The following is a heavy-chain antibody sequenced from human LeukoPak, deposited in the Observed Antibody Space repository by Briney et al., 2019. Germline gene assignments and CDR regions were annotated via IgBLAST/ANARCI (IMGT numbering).Heavy chain of an antibody. CDR3: ARLVVNHTFDY. V-gene: IGHV4-30-4*01. CDR1: GGSLGSGVSY. CDR2: IYYSGGT. J-gene: IGHJ4*02. Sequence: SETLSLTCTVSGGSLGSGVSYWSSIRQPPGKGLEWIGYIYYSGGTYYNPSLKSRVTISVDLSKNQFSLKLSSVTAADTAVYYCARLVVNHTFDYWGQGTLVTVSS. D-gene: IGHD2-15*01.